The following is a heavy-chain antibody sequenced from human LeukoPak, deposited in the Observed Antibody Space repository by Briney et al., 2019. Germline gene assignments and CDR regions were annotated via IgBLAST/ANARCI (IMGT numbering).Heavy chain of an antibody. Sequence: GGSLRLSCAASGFTFSNYAMNWVRQAPGKGLEWVSVISGSGGSTSYADSVKGRFTISRENSKNILYLQVNSPRAEDTAVYYCAKGAMVVVVAPTEFDHWGQGALVTVPS. V-gene: IGHV3-23*01. J-gene: IGHJ4*02. CDR2: ISGSGGST. CDR1: GFTFSNYA. CDR3: AKGAMVVVVAPTEFDH. D-gene: IGHD2-15*01.